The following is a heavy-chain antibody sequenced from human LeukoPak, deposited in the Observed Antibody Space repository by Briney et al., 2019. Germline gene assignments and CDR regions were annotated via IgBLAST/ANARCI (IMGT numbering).Heavy chain of an antibody. CDR2: ISAYNGYT. J-gene: IGHJ5*02. Sequence: ASVKVSCKASGYTFTSYGISWLRQAPGQGLEWMGWISAYNGYTKYEEKLQGRVTITTDNCTSTAYTELRSLRSDDTAVYYCARAKYDSSGYYWFDPWGQGTLVTVSS. CDR3: ARAKYDSSGYYWFDP. D-gene: IGHD3-22*01. V-gene: IGHV1-18*01. CDR1: GYTFTSYG.